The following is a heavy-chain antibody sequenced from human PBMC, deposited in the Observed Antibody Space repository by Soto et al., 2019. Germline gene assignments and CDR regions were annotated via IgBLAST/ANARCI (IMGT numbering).Heavy chain of an antibody. J-gene: IGHJ4*02. CDR3: ARDVGYFYDNTPTGHFDY. CDR1: GVSISSSNW. V-gene: IGHV4-4*02. D-gene: IGHD3-22*01. CDR2: IYHSGST. Sequence: QVQLQESGPGLVKPSGTLSLTCAVSGVSISSSNWWSWVRQPPGKGLEWIGEIYHSGSTNDNPSLKSRVTISVDKSKNRFSLNLSSVTAADTAVYYCARDVGYFYDNTPTGHFDYWGQGTLVTVSS.